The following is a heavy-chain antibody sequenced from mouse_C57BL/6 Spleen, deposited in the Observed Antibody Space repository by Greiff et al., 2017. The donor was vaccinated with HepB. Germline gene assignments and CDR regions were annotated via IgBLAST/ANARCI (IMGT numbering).Heavy chain of an antibody. D-gene: IGHD2-3*01. Sequence: EVKLMESGEGLVKPGGSLKLSCAASGFTFSSYAMSWVRQTPEKRLEWVAYISSGGDYIYYADTVKGRFTISRDNARNTLYLQMSSLKSEDTAMYYCTRDREIYDGYYAMDYWGQGTSVTVSS. V-gene: IGHV5-9-1*02. CDR2: ISSGGDYI. CDR1: GFTFSSYA. J-gene: IGHJ4*01. CDR3: TRDREIYDGYYAMDY.